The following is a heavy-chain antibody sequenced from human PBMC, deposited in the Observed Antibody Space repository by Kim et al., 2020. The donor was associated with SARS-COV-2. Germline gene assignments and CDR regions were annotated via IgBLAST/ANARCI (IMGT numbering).Heavy chain of an antibody. CDR1: GFTFSSYS. Sequence: GGSLRLSCAASGFTFSSYSMHWVRQAPGKGLEWVSSIGLSSSHIYYTGSVKGRFTISRDNAKNSLYLQMNSLGAEDTAVYYCARSGGVVVIRDNWFDPWGQGTLVTVSS. J-gene: IGHJ5*02. CDR3: ARSGGVVVIRDNWFDP. V-gene: IGHV3-21*01. CDR2: IGLSSSHI. D-gene: IGHD3-22*01.